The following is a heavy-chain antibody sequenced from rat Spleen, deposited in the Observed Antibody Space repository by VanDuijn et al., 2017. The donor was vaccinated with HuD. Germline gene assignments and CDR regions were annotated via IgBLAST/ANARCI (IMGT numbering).Heavy chain of an antibody. CDR2: ISYDGSST. J-gene: IGHJ1*01. D-gene: IGHD1-12*01. Sequence: EVQLVESGGGLVQPGMSLKLSCKASGFTFSDYAMAWVRQAPLKGLEWVSTISYDGSSTYYRDSVKGRFTISRDNAKSTLYLQMDSLRSEDTATYYCARHNRDSYAHLLYWYFDFWGPGTMVTVSS. V-gene: IGHV5-29*01. CDR3: ARHNRDSYAHLLYWYFDF. CDR1: GFTFSDYA.